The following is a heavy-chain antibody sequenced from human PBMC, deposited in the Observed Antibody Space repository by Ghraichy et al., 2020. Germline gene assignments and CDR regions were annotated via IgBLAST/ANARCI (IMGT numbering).Heavy chain of an antibody. V-gene: IGHV4-34*01. CDR1: NGPFDSYY. CDR3: ARGGKSSQQLVPLPFDY. D-gene: IGHD6-13*01. J-gene: IGHJ4*02. CDR2: INHSGST. Sequence: SETLSLTCAVYNGPFDSYYWSWIRQPPGKGLEWIGEINHSGSTNYNASLKSRVTISVDRIKNQFSLRLSSVTAADTSVYYCARGGKSSQQLVPLPFDYWGQGTLVTVSS.